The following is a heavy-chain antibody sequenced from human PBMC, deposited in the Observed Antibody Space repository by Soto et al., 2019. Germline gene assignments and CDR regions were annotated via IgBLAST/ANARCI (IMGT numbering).Heavy chain of an antibody. Sequence: ASVKVSCKASGYTFTGYYMHWVRQAPGQGLEWMGWINPNSGGTNYAQKFQGRVTMTRDTSISTAYMELSRLRSDDTAVYYCARTDYDILSGYYPFDYSGQGTLVTVSS. D-gene: IGHD3-9*01. CDR3: ARTDYDILSGYYPFDY. CDR1: GYTFTGYY. V-gene: IGHV1-2*02. CDR2: INPNSGGT. J-gene: IGHJ4*02.